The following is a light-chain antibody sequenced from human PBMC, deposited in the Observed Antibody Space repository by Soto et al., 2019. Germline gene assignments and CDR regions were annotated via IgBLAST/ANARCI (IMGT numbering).Light chain of an antibody. CDR1: QSLSSW. Sequence: MTQSPSILSASVGDRVTITCRASQSLSSWLAWYQQKPGKAPKLLIYDASSLESGVPSRFSGSGSGTEFTLTISSLQPDDFATYYCQQYNSYPWTFGQGTKVDI. CDR3: QQYNSYPWT. J-gene: IGKJ1*01. V-gene: IGKV1-5*01. CDR2: DAS.